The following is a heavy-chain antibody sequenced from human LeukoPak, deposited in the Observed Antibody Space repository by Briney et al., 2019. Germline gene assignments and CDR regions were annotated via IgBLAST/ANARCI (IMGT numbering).Heavy chain of an antibody. CDR1: GGSISSYY. J-gene: IGHJ6*02. Sequence: SETLSLTCTVSGGSISSYYWSWIRQPPGKGLEWIGHIYYSGSTNYNPSLKSRVTISVDTSKNQFSLKLSSVTAADTAVYYCARRPRKDSSGYYYYGMDVWGQGTTVTVSS. V-gene: IGHV4-59*08. D-gene: IGHD3-22*01. CDR2: IYYSGST. CDR3: ARRPRKDSSGYYYYGMDV.